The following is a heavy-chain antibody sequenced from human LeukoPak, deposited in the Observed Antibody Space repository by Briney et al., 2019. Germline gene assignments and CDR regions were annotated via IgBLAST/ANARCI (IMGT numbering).Heavy chain of an antibody. D-gene: IGHD6-13*01. J-gene: IGHJ6*03. Sequence: SQTLSLTCAISGDSVSSNSAAWNWIRQSPSRGLEWLGRTYYRSKWYNDYAVSVKSRITINPDTSKNQFSLQLNSVTPEDTAVYYCARVVAAAGTHYYYMDVWGKGTTVTVSS. CDR1: GDSVSSNSAA. V-gene: IGHV6-1*01. CDR2: TYYRSKWYN. CDR3: ARVVAAAGTHYYYMDV.